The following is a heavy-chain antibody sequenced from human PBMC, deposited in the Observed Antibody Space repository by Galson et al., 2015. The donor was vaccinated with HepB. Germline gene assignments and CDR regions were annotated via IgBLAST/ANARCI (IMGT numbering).Heavy chain of an antibody. CDR2: IWNDGSNK. Sequence: SLRLSCAVSGFTLTTYGMHWVRQAPGKGLEWVAVIWNDGSNKYYADSVKGRFTISRDNSKNTLYLQMNSLRAEDTAVYYCANHPTVLGNWPRGWEFIAAAGSSYFDYWGQGTLVTVSS. CDR1: GFTLTTYG. J-gene: IGHJ4*02. V-gene: IGHV3-33*06. CDR3: ANHPTVLGNWPRGWEFIAAAGSSYFDY. D-gene: IGHD6-13*01.